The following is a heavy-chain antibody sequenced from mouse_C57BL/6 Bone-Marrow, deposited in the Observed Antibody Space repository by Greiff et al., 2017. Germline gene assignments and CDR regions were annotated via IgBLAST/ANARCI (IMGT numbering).Heavy chain of an antibody. CDR2: INYGGSN. J-gene: IGHJ2*01. CDR1: GYSITSGYY. Sequence: QLKESGPGLVKPSQSLSLSCSVTGYSITSGYYWIWIRQFSGNKLEWMGYINYGGSNNYNPSLKNRNSITRDTSKNQFFLKLNSVTTEDTTTYYFARNGYYFDYWGQGTTLTVSS. V-gene: IGHV3-6*01. CDR3: ARNGYYFDY.